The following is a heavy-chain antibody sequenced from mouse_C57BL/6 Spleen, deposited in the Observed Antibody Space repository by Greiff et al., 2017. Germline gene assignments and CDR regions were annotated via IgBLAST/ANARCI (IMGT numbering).Heavy chain of an antibody. V-gene: IGHV1-82*01. D-gene: IGHD2-2*01. Sequence: VMLVESGPELVKPGASVKISCKASGYAFSSSWMNWVKQRPGKGLEWIGRIYPGDGDTNYNGKFKGKATLTADKSSSTAYMQLSSLTSEDSAVYFCARMVTTAAYWGQGTLVTVSA. CDR2: IYPGDGDT. CDR3: ARMVTTAAY. CDR1: GYAFSSSW. J-gene: IGHJ3*01.